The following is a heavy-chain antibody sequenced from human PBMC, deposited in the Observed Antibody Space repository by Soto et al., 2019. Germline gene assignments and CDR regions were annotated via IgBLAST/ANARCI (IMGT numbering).Heavy chain of an antibody. V-gene: IGHV3-30*18. J-gene: IGHJ6*02. CDR3: AKDWADNWNDEDYYGMDV. CDR1: GFTFSSYG. CDR2: ISYDGSNK. Sequence: QVQLVESGGGVVQPGRSLRLSCAASGFTFSSYGMHWVRQAPGKGLEWVAVISYDGSNKYYADSVKGRFTISRDNSKNTLYLQMNSLRAEDTAVYYCAKDWADNWNDEDYYGMDVWGQGTTVTVSS. D-gene: IGHD1-20*01.